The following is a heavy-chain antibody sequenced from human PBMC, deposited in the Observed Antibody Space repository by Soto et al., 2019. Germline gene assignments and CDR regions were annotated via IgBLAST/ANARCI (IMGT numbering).Heavy chain of an antibody. CDR1: GYPVNSYH. Sequence: QVQLVQSGAEVRKPGASVKLSCQTSGYPVNSYHMHWVRQAPGQGLEWMGVINPTEGRTRYSQKFQDRVTMTRDTSTSTVYMELSSLRSEDTAMYFCARGREISFGYNWFDPWDQGTRVTVSS. CDR2: INPTEGRT. D-gene: IGHD5-18*01. J-gene: IGHJ5*02. CDR3: ARGREISFGYNWFDP. V-gene: IGHV1-46*02.